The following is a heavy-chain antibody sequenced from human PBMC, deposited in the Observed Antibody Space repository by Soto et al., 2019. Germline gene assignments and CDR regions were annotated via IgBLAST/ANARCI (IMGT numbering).Heavy chain of an antibody. CDR3: ARDYGHDCSGGNCYFYF. CDR2: INPIFGTP. D-gene: IGHD2-15*01. J-gene: IGHJ4*02. Sequence: GASVKVSCKASGGTFSSYAISWVRQAPGQGLEWMGGINPIFGTPNYAQKFQGRVTITADESTSTAHMELSSLRSDDTAVYYCARDYGHDCSGGNCYFYFWGQGTLVTVSS. CDR1: GGTFSSYA. V-gene: IGHV1-69*13.